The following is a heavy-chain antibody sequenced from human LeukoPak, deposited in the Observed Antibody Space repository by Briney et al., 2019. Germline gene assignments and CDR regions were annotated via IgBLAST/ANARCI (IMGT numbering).Heavy chain of an antibody. V-gene: IGHV3-11*01. D-gene: IGHD6-13*01. CDR2: ISSSGSTI. CDR1: GFTFSDYY. CDR3: ARDGSSWYNYYYYYGMDV. Sequence: GGSLRLSCAASGFTFSDYYMSWIRQAPGKGLEWVSYISSSGSTIYYADSVKGRFTISRDNAKNSLYLQMNSLRAEDTAVYYCARDGSSWYNYYYYYGMDVWGQGTTVTVSS. J-gene: IGHJ6*02.